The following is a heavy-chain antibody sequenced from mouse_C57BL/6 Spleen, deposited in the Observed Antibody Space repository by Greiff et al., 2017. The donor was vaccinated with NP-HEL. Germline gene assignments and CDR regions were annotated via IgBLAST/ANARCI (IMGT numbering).Heavy chain of an antibody. V-gene: IGHV1-76*01. Sequence: VKLQESGAELVRPGASVKLSCKASGYTFTDYYINWVKQRPGQGLEWIARIYPGSGNTYYNEKFKGKATLTAEKSSSTAYMQLSSLTSEDSAVYFCARDPGNFDYWGQGTTLTVSS. J-gene: IGHJ2*01. CDR1: GYTFTDYY. CDR2: IYPGSGNT. CDR3: ARDPGNFDY.